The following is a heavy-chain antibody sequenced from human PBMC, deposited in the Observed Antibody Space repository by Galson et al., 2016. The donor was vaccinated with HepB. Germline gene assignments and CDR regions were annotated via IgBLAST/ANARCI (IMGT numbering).Heavy chain of an antibody. J-gene: IGHJ3*02. V-gene: IGHV4-4*02. CDR3: ARGKRLREINAFDI. D-gene: IGHD5-12*01. Sequence: SETLSLTCGVSGGSIISTNWWSWVRQPPGKGLEWIGEMFYSGSTNYNPSLKSRVTMSVDKSNNQFSLKLNSVTAADTAVYYCARGKRLREINAFDIWGQGTLVTVSS. CDR2: MFYSGST. CDR1: GGSIISTNW.